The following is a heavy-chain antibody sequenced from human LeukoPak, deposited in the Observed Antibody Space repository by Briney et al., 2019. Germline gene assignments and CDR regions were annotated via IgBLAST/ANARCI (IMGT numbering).Heavy chain of an antibody. Sequence: GGSLRLSCAASGFTFSDYYMSWIRQAPGKGLEWVSYISSSGSTIYYADSVKGRFTISRDNAKNSLYLRMNSLRAEDTAVYYCARVSYDSSGYLRYWGQGTLVTVSS. CDR2: ISSSGSTI. CDR1: GFTFSDYY. J-gene: IGHJ4*02. D-gene: IGHD3-22*01. V-gene: IGHV3-11*01. CDR3: ARVSYDSSGYLRY.